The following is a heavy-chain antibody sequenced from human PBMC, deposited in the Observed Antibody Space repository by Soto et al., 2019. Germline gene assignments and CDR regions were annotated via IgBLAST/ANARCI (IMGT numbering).Heavy chain of an antibody. J-gene: IGHJ3*01. CDR3: ARHQGYSGIGPF. V-gene: IGHV4-39*01. CDR1: GDSISSRTYY. Sequence: QVQLQESGPGLVKPSETLTLTCTVSGDSISSRTYYWGWIRQPPGKGLEWIGSMHSSGDTYYNPSLKSRVTISADASKNQFSLKLTAVTAADTAVYYCARHQGYSGIGPFWGQGTMVTVSS. D-gene: IGHD5-12*01. CDR2: MHSSGDT.